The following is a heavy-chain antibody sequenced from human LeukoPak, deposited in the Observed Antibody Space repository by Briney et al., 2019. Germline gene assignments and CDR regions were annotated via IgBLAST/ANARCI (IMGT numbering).Heavy chain of an antibody. CDR3: ARHRYTSSSSYFDF. CDR1: GGSISSGGYS. Sequence: PSQTLSLTCAVSGGSISSGGYSWSWIRQPPGKGLEWIGYIYHSGSTYYNPSLKSRVTISVDTSKNQFSLRLSSVTAADTAVYYCARHRYTSSSSYFDFWGQGTLVTVSS. CDR2: IYHSGST. D-gene: IGHD6-6*01. V-gene: IGHV4-30-2*01. J-gene: IGHJ4*02.